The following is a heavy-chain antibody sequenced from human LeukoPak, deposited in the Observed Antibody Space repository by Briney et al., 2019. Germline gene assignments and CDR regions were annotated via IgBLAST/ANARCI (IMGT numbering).Heavy chain of an antibody. Sequence: GGSLRLSCAASGFTFSNAWMSWVRQAPGKGLEWVGRIKSKTDGGTTDYAAPVKGRFTISRDDSKNTLFLQMNSLKAEDTAVYYCTRIRGCSAYDFNYWGQGTLVTVSS. CDR3: TRIRGCSAYDFNY. J-gene: IGHJ4*02. D-gene: IGHD5-12*01. V-gene: IGHV3-15*01. CDR2: IKSKTDGGTT. CDR1: GFTFSNAW.